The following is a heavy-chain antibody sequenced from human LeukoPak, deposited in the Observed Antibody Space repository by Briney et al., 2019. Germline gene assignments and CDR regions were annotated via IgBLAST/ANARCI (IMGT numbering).Heavy chain of an antibody. Sequence: GGSLRLSCAASGFTFDNYRMSWARQAPGKGLEWVSTVNADGGNTYYADSVKGRFTISRDNSKSTLILQMNSLRVEDTALYYCTKRVKYGGTWDHFADWGQGTLVTVSS. CDR1: GFTFDNYR. CDR2: VNADGGNT. D-gene: IGHD1-26*01. V-gene: IGHV3-23*01. CDR3: TKRVKYGGTWDHFAD. J-gene: IGHJ4*02.